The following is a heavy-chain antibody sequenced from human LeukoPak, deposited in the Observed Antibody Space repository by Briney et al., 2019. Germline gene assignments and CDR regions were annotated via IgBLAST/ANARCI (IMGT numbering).Heavy chain of an antibody. CDR1: GYTFTNYG. D-gene: IGHD3-10*01. CDR3: ARGLRSFEY. CDR2: TSGNNDNT. V-gene: IGHV1-18*01. Sequence: ASVKVTCKASGYTFTNYGISWVRQAPGQGLEWMGWTSGNNDNTNYAQKIQGRVIMTTDTSTSTAYMELRSLRSDDTAVYYCARGLRSFEYWGQGTLVTVSS. J-gene: IGHJ4*02.